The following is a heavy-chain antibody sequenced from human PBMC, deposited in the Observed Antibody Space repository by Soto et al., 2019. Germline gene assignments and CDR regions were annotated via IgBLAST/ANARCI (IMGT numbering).Heavy chain of an antibody. D-gene: IGHD6-13*01. Sequence: APLALTYAISGYSISSGYSWGLIRQPPGKGQEWIGSIYHRGSTSYNPPLKSRVTISVDTSKNQFSRKLSSVTAADTAVYYCARDLKSYSSSWPFDYWGQGTLVAVSS. J-gene: IGHJ4*02. CDR1: GYSISSGYS. CDR2: IYHRGST. V-gene: IGHV4-38-2*02. CDR3: ARDLKSYSSSWPFDY.